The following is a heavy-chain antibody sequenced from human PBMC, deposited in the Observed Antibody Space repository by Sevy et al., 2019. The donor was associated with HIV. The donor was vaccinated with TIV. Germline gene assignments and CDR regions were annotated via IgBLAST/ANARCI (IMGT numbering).Heavy chain of an antibody. J-gene: IGHJ5*02. CDR3: TAVGLGYYRGSSYYQEDWFDP. CDR1: GYSLSKIS. Sequence: ASVKVSCKVSGYSLSKISIHWVRQAPGKGLEWMGSFDPEDAEPIYAQTLEGRVTMTEDTSTDAAYMELISLTSEDTAIYYCTAVGLGYYRGSSYYQEDWFDPWGQGTLVTVSS. V-gene: IGHV1-24*01. CDR2: FDPEDAEP. D-gene: IGHD2-15*01.